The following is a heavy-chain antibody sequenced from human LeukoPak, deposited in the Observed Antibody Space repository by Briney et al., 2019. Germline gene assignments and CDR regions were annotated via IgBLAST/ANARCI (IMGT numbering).Heavy chain of an antibody. V-gene: IGHV4-31*03. CDR2: IYYSGST. D-gene: IGHD2-2*01. CDR3: ARDRRGSSTSYYYYGMDV. J-gene: IGHJ6*02. Sequence: SETLSLTCTVSGGSISSGGYYWSWIHQHPGKGLEWIGYIYYSGSTYYNPSLKSRVTISVDTSKNQFSLKLSSVTAADTAVYYCARDRRGSSTSYYYYGMDVWGQGTTVTVSS. CDR1: GGSISSGGYY.